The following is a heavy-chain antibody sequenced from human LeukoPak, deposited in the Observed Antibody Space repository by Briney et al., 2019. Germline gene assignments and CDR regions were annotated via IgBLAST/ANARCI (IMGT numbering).Heavy chain of an antibody. Sequence: GGSLRLSCAASGFTFSSYSMNWVRQAPGKGLEWVSSISSSGSYIYYADSVKGRLAISRDNAKNSLYLQMNSLRAEDTAVYYCGGGELWFGELLIGDYYYYGMDVWGQGTTVTVSS. D-gene: IGHD3-10*01. CDR2: ISSSGSYI. CDR1: GFTFSSYS. CDR3: GGGELWFGELLIGDYYYYGMDV. V-gene: IGHV3-21*01. J-gene: IGHJ6*02.